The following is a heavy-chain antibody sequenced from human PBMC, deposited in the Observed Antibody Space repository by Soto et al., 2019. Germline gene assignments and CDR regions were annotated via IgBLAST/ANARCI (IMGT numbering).Heavy chain of an antibody. Sequence: SLRLSCAASGFTFSSYAMSWVRQAPGKGLEWVSAISGSGGSTYYADSVKGRFTISRDNSKNTLYLQMNSLRAEDTAVYYCANDIKSPYYFDYWGQGTLVTVSS. CDR2: ISGSGGST. CDR1: GFTFSSYA. D-gene: IGHD3-10*01. J-gene: IGHJ4*02. V-gene: IGHV3-23*01. CDR3: ANDIKSPYYFDY.